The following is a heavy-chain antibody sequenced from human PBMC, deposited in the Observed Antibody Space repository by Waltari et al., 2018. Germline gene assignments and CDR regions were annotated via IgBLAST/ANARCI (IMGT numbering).Heavy chain of an antibody. D-gene: IGHD5-18*01. CDR2: CIPILGIA. V-gene: IGHV1-69*08. CDR1: VGTFSSYT. Sequence: QVQLVQSGAEVKKPGSSVKVSCTASVGTFSSYTISWVRQAPGQGLEWMGRCIPILGIANYAQKFQGRVTITADKSTSTADMELSSLRSEETAVYYCAREAAAMVSYFDYWGQGTLVTVSS. J-gene: IGHJ4*02. CDR3: AREAAAMVSYFDY.